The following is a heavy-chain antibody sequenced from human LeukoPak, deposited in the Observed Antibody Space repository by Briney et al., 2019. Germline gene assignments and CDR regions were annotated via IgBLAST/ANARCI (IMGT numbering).Heavy chain of an antibody. V-gene: IGHV1-69*04. CDR3: AAGYYNLPFDY. Sequence: SVKVSCKASGGTFSSYAISWVRQAPGQGLEWMGRIIPILGIANYAQKFQGRVTITADKSTSTAYMELSSLRSEDTAVYYCAAGYYNLPFDYWGQGTLVTVSS. J-gene: IGHJ4*02. CDR2: IIPILGIA. D-gene: IGHD3-9*01. CDR1: GGTFSSYA.